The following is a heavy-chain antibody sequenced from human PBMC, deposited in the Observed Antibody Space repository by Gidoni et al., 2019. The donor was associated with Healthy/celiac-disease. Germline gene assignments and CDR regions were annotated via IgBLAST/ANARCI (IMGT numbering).Heavy chain of an antibody. CDR1: GGTFSSCA. CDR3: AREGTYYYDSSGYYLFDY. CDR2: IIPIFGTA. V-gene: IGHV1-69*01. Sequence: GAEVKKPGSSVKVSCKASGGTFSSCAISWVRQAPGQGLEWMGGIIPIFGTANYAQKFQGRVTITADESTSTAYMELSSLRSEDTAVYDCAREGTYYYDSSGYYLFDYWGQGTLVTVSS. D-gene: IGHD3-22*01. J-gene: IGHJ4*02.